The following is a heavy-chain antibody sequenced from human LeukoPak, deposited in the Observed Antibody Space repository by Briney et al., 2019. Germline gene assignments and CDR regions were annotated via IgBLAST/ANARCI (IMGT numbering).Heavy chain of an antibody. Sequence: SETLSLTCAVYGGSFSGYYWSWIRQPPGKGLEWIGEINHSGSTNYDPSLKSRLTISVDTSKNQFSLKLSSVTAADTAVYYCARDGEWLDAFDIWGQGAMVTVSS. V-gene: IGHV4-34*01. CDR3: ARDGEWLDAFDI. J-gene: IGHJ3*02. CDR2: INHSGST. D-gene: IGHD5-12*01. CDR1: GGSFSGYY.